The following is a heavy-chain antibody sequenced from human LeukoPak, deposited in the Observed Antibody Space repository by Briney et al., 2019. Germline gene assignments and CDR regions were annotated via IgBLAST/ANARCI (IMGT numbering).Heavy chain of an antibody. Sequence: SETLSLTCTVSGYSISSGYYWGWIRQPPGKGLEWIGSIYHSGSTYYNPSLKSRVTISVDTSKNQFSLKLSSVTAADTAVYYCARVPGYDFWGGHNWFDPWGQGTLVTVSS. CDR3: ARVPGYDFWGGHNWFDP. D-gene: IGHD3-3*01. CDR1: GYSISSGYY. V-gene: IGHV4-38-2*02. CDR2: IYHSGST. J-gene: IGHJ5*02.